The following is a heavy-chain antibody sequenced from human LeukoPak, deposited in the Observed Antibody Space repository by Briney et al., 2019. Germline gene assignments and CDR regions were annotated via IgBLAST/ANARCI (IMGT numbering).Heavy chain of an antibody. J-gene: IGHJ4*02. CDR2: IKLDGSAT. CDR3: AKTTNPRLDSSSSDY. Sequence: PGGSLRLSCAASGFTFRSYWMSWVRQAPGKGLEWVANIKLDGSATSYVDSVKGRFTISRDNAKNSLYLQMNSLRAEDTAVYYCAKTTNPRLDSSSSDYWGQGTLVTVSS. V-gene: IGHV3-7*01. CDR1: GFTFRSYW. D-gene: IGHD6-6*01.